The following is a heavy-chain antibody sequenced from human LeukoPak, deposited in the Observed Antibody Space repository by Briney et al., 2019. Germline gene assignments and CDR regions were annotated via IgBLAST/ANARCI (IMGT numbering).Heavy chain of an antibody. CDR2: IKKDGSEK. CDR3: TTDTRYSAGH. CDR1: GFIFSGSR. V-gene: IGHV3-7*03. D-gene: IGHD1-14*01. Sequence: PGGSLRLSCTASGFIFSGSRMAWIRQAPGKGLEWVAIIKKDGSEKYYVDSMKGRFTISRDNAKNSLFLQMNSLRAEDTAIYYCTTDTRYSAGHWGQGTLVTVSS. J-gene: IGHJ4*02.